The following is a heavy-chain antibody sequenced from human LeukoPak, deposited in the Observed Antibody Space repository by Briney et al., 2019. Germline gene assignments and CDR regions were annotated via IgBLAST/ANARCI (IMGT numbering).Heavy chain of an antibody. V-gene: IGHV3-7*01. CDR2: INQDGSEK. Sequence: PGGSLRLSCAASGFTFSNYWMNWVRQAPRKGLEWVANINQDGSEKYYVDSVKGRFTISRDSAKTSLYLQMNSLRAEETAVYYCXXGXFNYGWGLDVWGQGTTVTVSS. D-gene: IGHD3-10*01. CDR1: GFTFSNYW. CDR3: XXGXFNYGWGLDV. J-gene: IGHJ6*02.